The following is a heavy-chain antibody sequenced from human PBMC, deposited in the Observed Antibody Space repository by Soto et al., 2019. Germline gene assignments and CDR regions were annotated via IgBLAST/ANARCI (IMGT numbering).Heavy chain of an antibody. D-gene: IGHD3-22*01. CDR3: AKEMGDYYDSSGSWFDP. Sequence: EVQLLESGGGLVQPGGSLGLSCAASGFTFSSYVMSWVRQAPGKGLEWVSGISGSGDNTYYADSVKGRFTISRDNSKNTLFLQMNSLRAEDTALYFCAKEMGDYYDSSGSWFDPWGQGTLVTVSS. J-gene: IGHJ5*02. CDR2: ISGSGDNT. V-gene: IGHV3-23*01. CDR1: GFTFSSYV.